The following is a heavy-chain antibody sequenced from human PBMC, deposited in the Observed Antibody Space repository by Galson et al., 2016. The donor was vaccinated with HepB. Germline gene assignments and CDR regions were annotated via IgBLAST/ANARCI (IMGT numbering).Heavy chain of an antibody. Sequence: LRLSCAASGFTFSSSWMSWVRQAPGKGLEWVANIKQDGSDKYYVDSVKGRFTISRDNAENSLYLQMNTLRAEDTAVYYCATTASAPGNYWGQGTLVTVSS. V-gene: IGHV3-7*03. CDR1: GFTFSSSW. CDR2: IKQDGSDK. J-gene: IGHJ4*02. CDR3: ATTASAPGNY.